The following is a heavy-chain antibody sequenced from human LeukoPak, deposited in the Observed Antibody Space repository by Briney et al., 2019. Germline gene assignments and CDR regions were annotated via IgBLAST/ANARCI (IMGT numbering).Heavy chain of an antibody. CDR1: GFTFSSYA. J-gene: IGHJ4*02. CDR2: ISGSGGST. D-gene: IGHD3-9*01. V-gene: IGHV3-23*01. Sequence: GGSLRLSCAASGFTFSSYAMSWVHQAPGKGLEWVLAISGSGGSTYYADSVKGRFTISRDNSKNTLYLQMNSLRAEDTAVYYRAKVPRCDILTGCWFDYWGQGTLVTVSS. CDR3: AKVPRCDILTGCWFDY.